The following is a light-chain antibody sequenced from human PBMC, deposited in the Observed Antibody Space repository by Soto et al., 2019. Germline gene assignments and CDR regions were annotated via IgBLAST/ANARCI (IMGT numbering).Light chain of an antibody. V-gene: IGKV3-20*01. CDR3: QQYGSPPQT. CDR2: GAS. Sequence: EIVLTQSPGTLSLSPGERATLSCRASQSVSSSYLAWYQQKPGQAPRLLIYGASSRATGIPDRFSGSGSGTDFTLTICRLEPEDFAVYYCQQYGSPPQTFGQGTKVDIK. CDR1: QSVSSSY. J-gene: IGKJ1*01.